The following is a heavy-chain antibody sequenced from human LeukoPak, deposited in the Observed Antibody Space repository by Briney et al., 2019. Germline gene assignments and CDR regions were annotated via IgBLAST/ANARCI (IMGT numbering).Heavy chain of an antibody. J-gene: IGHJ4*02. CDR2: ISGSSVTI. CDR3: VRGRGFISGTYYFDY. V-gene: IGHV3-48*02. CDR1: GLTLTTHT. Sequence: GGSLRLSCVASGLTLTTHTMNWVRQAPGKGLEWVSSISGSSVTIYYAESVKGRFTISRDNAKNSLYLQISSLRDEDTAVYYCVRGRGFISGTYYFDYWGQGTLVTVSS. D-gene: IGHD1-26*01.